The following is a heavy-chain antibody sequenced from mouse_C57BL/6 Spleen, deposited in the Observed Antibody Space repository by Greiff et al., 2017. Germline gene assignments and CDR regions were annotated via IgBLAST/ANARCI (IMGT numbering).Heavy chain of an antibody. Sequence: QVQLQQSGPELVKPGASVKISCKASGYAFSSSWMNWVKQRPGKGLEWIGRIYPGDGDTNYNGKFKGKATLTADKSSSTAYMQLSSLTSEDSAVYFCANYGSSSDFDYRGQGTTRTVSS. J-gene: IGHJ2*01. CDR3: ANYGSSSDFDY. CDR2: IYPGDGDT. D-gene: IGHD1-1*01. CDR1: GYAFSSSW. V-gene: IGHV1-82*01.